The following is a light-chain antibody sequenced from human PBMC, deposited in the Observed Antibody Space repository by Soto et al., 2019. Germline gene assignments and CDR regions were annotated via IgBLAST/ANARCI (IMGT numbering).Light chain of an antibody. Sequence: IQMTQSPSSLSASVGDRVTITCQASQGINNYLNWYQQKPGNAPKLLIFDTSDLETGVPSRFSGRGSGTDFTFTISSLQPEDVAAYYCQQYHTPPITFGGGTKVDIK. CDR2: DTS. CDR1: QGINNY. V-gene: IGKV1-33*01. CDR3: QQYHTPPIT. J-gene: IGKJ4*01.